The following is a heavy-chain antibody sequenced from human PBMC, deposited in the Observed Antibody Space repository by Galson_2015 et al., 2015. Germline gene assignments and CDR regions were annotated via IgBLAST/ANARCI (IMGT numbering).Heavy chain of an antibody. V-gene: IGHV3-74*01. CDR2: INSDGSST. CDR1: GFTFSSYW. CDR3: ARDPYYYDSSGYYPDDAFEI. J-gene: IGHJ6*02. Sequence: SLRLSCAASGFTFSSYWMHWVRQAPGKGLVWVSRINSDGSSTSYADSVKGRFTISRDNSKNTLYLQMNSLRAEDTAVYYCARDPYYYDSSGYYPDDAFEIWGQGTTVTVSS. D-gene: IGHD3-22*01.